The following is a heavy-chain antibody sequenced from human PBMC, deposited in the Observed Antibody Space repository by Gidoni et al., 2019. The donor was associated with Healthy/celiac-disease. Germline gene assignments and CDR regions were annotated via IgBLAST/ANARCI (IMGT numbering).Heavy chain of an antibody. J-gene: IGHJ6*02. Sequence: QVQLQQWGAGLLKPSETLSLTCAVYGGSFSGYYWSWIRQPPGKGLEWIGEINHSGSTNYNPSLKSRVTISVDTSKNQFSLKLSSVTAADTAVYYCARGLGCSSTSCYRYYYYGMDVWGQGTTVTVSS. V-gene: IGHV4-34*01. CDR2: INHSGST. CDR3: ARGLGCSSTSCYRYYYYGMDV. CDR1: GGSFSGYY. D-gene: IGHD2-2*01.